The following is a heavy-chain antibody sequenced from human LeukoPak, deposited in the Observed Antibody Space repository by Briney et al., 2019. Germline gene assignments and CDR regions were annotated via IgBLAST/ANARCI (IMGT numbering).Heavy chain of an antibody. D-gene: IGHD3-16*01. V-gene: IGHV3-15*01. J-gene: IGHJ4*02. CDR2: IRSKTDGGTT. CDR1: GFSLNNAW. CDR3: ARDPGGAHDY. Sequence: GGSLRLSCAASGFSLNNAWMSWVRQPPGKGLEWVGRIRSKTDGGTTNYAAPVEGRFTISRDNSKNTLYLQMNSLRAEDTAVYYCARDPGGAHDYWGQGTLVTVSS.